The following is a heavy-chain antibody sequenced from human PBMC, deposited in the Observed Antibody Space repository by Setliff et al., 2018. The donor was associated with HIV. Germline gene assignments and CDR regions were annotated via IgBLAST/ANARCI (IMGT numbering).Heavy chain of an antibody. V-gene: IGHV4-59*06. CDR2: IYYSGST. Sequence: SETLSLICAVYGGSFAASHWSWIRQHPGKGLEWIGYIYYSGSTYYNPSLKSRVTMSVDTSKNQFSLRLSSVTAADSAVYYCATMYSNYGRYYYYYMDVWGKGATVTVSS. D-gene: IGHD4-4*01. CDR1: GGSFAASH. J-gene: IGHJ6*03. CDR3: ATMYSNYGRYYYYYMDV.